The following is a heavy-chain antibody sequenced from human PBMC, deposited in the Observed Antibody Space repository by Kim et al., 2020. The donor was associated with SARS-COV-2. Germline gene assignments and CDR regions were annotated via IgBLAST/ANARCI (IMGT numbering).Heavy chain of an antibody. CDR2: LSGSGDSI. CDR1: GFTVRSYA. J-gene: IGHJ4*02. Sequence: GGSLRLSCAASGFTVRSYAMSWVRQAPGKGLEWVSRLSGSGDSINYADSVKGRFTISRDNSKNTLYLQMNSLRAEDRAVYYCVSDRTGQGDYLCEGSL. D-gene: IGHD1-1*01. V-gene: IGHV3-23*01. CDR3: VSDRTGQGDY.